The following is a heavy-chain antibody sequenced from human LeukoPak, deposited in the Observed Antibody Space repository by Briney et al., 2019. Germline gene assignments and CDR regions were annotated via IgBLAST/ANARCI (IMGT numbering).Heavy chain of an antibody. Sequence: QAGGSLRLSCAASGFTVSSNHMSWVRQAPGKGLEWVGFIRSKAYGGTTEYAASVKGRFTISRDDSKSIAYLQMNSLKTEDTAVYYCTREGYSGSYYVNYWGQGTLVTVSS. V-gene: IGHV3-49*04. CDR1: GFTVSSNH. D-gene: IGHD1-26*01. CDR2: IRSKAYGGTT. J-gene: IGHJ4*02. CDR3: TREGYSGSYYVNY.